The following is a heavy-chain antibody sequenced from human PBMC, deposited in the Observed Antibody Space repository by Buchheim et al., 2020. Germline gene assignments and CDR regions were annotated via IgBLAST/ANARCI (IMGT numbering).Heavy chain of an antibody. J-gene: IGHJ4*02. D-gene: IGHD3-16*01. Sequence: QVQPVQSGAEVKKPGASVKVSCKPSGYTFNDYYMHWVRRAPGQGFEWMGWIDPNSGDTNYAQNFQGRVTMTSDTSITTVHIELSMLTSDDTAVHYCTRGPSHGGFDFWGQGTL. CDR2: IDPNSGDT. V-gene: IGHV1-2*02. CDR3: TRGPSHGGFDF. CDR1: GYTFNDYY.